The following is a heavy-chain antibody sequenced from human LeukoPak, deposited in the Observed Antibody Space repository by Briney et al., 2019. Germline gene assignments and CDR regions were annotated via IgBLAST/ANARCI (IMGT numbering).Heavy chain of an antibody. J-gene: IGHJ4*02. Sequence: SSETLSLTCAVFGGSFSGYYWNWIRQPPGKGLEWIGQINPSRNTNYNPSLKSRVTISVDTSKKQFSLKLSSVTAADTAVYYCARHVGGTYLPFYYFDYWGQGSLVTVS. CDR2: INPSRNT. V-gene: IGHV4-34*01. CDR3: ARHVGGTYLPFYYFDY. D-gene: IGHD1-26*01. CDR1: GGSFSGYY.